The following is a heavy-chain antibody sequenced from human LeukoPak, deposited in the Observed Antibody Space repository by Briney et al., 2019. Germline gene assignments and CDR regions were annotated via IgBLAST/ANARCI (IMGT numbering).Heavy chain of an antibody. CDR2: IIPIFGTA. CDR1: GGTFSSYA. CDR3: AKVMAVAGAYYFDY. J-gene: IGHJ4*02. Sequence: EASVKVSCKASGGTFSSYAISWVRQAPGQGLEWMGGIIPIFGTANYAQKFQGRVTITTDESTSTAYMELSSLGSEDTAVYYCAKVMAVAGAYYFDYWGQGTLVTVSS. D-gene: IGHD6-19*01. V-gene: IGHV1-69*05.